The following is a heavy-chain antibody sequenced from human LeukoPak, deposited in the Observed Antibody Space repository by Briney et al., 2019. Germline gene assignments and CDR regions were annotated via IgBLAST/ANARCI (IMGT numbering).Heavy chain of an antibody. J-gene: IGHJ4*02. CDR2: INTNNVNR. Sequence: GASVKVSCKASGYTFTSYGINWVRQAPGQPLEWMGWINTNNVNRNYAHKLQGRVTMTTDTSTNTAYMELMSLTSDDTAVYYCARAGQLDYWGQGTLVTVSS. CDR3: ARAGQLDY. CDR1: GYTFTSYG. V-gene: IGHV1-18*01. D-gene: IGHD1-1*01.